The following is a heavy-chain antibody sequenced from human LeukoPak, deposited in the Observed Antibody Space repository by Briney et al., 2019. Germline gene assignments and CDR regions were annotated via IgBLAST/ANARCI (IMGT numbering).Heavy chain of an antibody. CDR3: ASTRSSSNWYFDP. CDR1: GGSISSYY. D-gene: IGHD6-13*01. CDR2: IYYSGST. V-gene: IGHV4-59*08. Sequence: PSETLSLTCTVSGGSISSYYWSWIRQPPGKGLEWIGYIYYSGSTNYNPSLKSRVTISVDTSKNQFSLKLSSVTAADTAVYYCASTRSSSNWYFDPWGQGTLVTVSS. J-gene: IGHJ5*02.